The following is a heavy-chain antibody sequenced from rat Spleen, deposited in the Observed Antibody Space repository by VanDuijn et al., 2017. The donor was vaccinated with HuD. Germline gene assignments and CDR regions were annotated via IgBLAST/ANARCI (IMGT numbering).Heavy chain of an antibody. CDR1: GFSLTSNG. CDR2: MWNDGDT. V-gene: IGHV2-32*01. CDR3: TGIPNWFAY. Sequence: QVQLKESGPGLVQPSQTLSLTCTVSGFSLTSNGVSWVRQPPGKGLEWMGIMWNDGDTSYNSALKSRLRISRDTSKSQVFLKMSSLQMEDTAMYFCTGIPNWFAYWGQGTLVTVSS. D-gene: IGHD1-4*01. J-gene: IGHJ3*01.